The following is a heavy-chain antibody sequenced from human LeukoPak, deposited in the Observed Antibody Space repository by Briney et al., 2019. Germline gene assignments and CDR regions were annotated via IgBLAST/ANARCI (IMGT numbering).Heavy chain of an antibody. Sequence: ASVKVSCKASGYTFTSYYMHWVRQAPGQGLEWMGIINPSGGSTSYAQKFQGRVTMTRDTSTSTVYMELSSLRSEDTAVYYCAREGEEGIAVAGTVTDAFDIWGQGTMVTVSS. J-gene: IGHJ3*02. CDR3: AREGEEGIAVAGTVTDAFDI. V-gene: IGHV1-46*01. CDR2: INPSGGST. D-gene: IGHD6-19*01. CDR1: GYTFTSYY.